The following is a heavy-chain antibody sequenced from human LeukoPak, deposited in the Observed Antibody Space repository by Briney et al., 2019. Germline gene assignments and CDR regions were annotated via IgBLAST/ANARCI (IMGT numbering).Heavy chain of an antibody. CDR1: GYSFTIYW. CDR2: IY. V-gene: IGHV5-51*01. CDR3: ARRSPLRGDAFDI. J-gene: IGHJ3*02. D-gene: IGHD3-10*01. Sequence: GEPLKISCKSSGYSFTIYWIGWVRQMPGKGLEWMGIIYSPSFQGQVTISADKSISTAYLQWSSLKASDTAMYYCARRSPLRGDAFDIWGQGTMVTVSS.